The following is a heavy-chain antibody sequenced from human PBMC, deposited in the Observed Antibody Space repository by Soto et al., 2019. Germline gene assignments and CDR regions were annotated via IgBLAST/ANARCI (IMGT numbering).Heavy chain of an antibody. V-gene: IGHV1-18*01. J-gene: IGHJ2*01. CDR1: GYTFTSYG. Sequence: QAQLVQSGTEVKRPGASVKVSCKASGYTFTSYGISWVRQAPGQGLEWLGWIRVYNGATNYAEKLQGRVTVTIDPSAHTAYMELRNLRSDDTAVYFCAKTYGDFYWYFDLWGRGTLVTVSS. CDR3: AKTYGDFYWYFDL. CDR2: IRVYNGAT. D-gene: IGHD4-17*01.